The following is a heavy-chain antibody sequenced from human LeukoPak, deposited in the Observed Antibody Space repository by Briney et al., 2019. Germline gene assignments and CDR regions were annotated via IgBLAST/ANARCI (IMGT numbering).Heavy chain of an antibody. D-gene: IGHD5-12*01. J-gene: IGHJ4*02. CDR1: GFTFSNYA. CDR3: AKDDSGYAVDF. Sequence: PGGSLRLSCAASGFTFSNYAMSWVRQAPGKGLEWVSTISGSGGSTYYADSVKGRFTVSRGNSKNTLYLQMNSLRVEDTAVYYCAKDDSGYAVDFWGQGTLVTVSS. V-gene: IGHV3-23*01. CDR2: ISGSGGST.